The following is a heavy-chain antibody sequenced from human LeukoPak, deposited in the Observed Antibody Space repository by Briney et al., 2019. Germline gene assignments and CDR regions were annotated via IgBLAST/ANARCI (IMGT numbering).Heavy chain of an antibody. J-gene: IGHJ4*02. D-gene: IGHD2-2*01. CDR2: ISGSGGST. V-gene: IGHV3-23*01. CDR1: GFTFSSYA. CDR3: AKEGDIVVVPAAYGD. Sequence: SGGSLRLSCAASGFTFSSYAMSWVRQAPGKGLEWVSAISGSGGSTYYADSVKGRFTISRDNSKNTLYLQMNSLRAEDTAVYYCAKEGDIVVVPAAYGDWGQGTLVTVSS.